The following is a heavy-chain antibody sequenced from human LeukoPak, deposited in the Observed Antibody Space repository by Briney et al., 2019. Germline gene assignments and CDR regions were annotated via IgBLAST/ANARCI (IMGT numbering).Heavy chain of an antibody. CDR1: GFTFSSYS. V-gene: IGHV3-21*04. Sequence: PGGSLRLSCAASGFTFSSYSMNWVRQAPGKGLEWVSSISSSSSYIYYADPVKGRFTISRDNAKNSLSLQRTSLRAEDTAVYYWARGRSWGGPSGRPRVFDYWGQGTLVTVSS. CDR2: ISSSSSYI. J-gene: IGHJ4*02. D-gene: IGHD6-25*01. CDR3: ARGRSWGGPSGRPRVFDY.